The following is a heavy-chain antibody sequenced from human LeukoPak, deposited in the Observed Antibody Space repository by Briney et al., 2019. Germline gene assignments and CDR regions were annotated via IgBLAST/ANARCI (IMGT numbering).Heavy chain of an antibody. J-gene: IGHJ6*02. CDR3: AKVPDSSSWLHYYYYGMDV. Sequence: TGGSLRLSCAASGFTFSSYAMSWVRQAPGKGLEWVSAISGSGGSTYYADSVKGRFTISRDNSKNTLYLQMNSLRAEDTVVYYCAKVPDSSSWLHYYYYGMDVWGQGTTVTVSS. CDR1: GFTFSSYA. D-gene: IGHD6-13*01. V-gene: IGHV3-23*01. CDR2: ISGSGGST.